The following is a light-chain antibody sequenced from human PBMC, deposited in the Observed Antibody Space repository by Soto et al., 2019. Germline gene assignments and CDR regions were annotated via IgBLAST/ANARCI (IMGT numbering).Light chain of an antibody. CDR3: SSYTSSSTYV. J-gene: IGLJ1*01. Sequence: QSALTQPASVSGSPGQSITISCTGTSSDVGGYNYVSCYQQHPGKAPKLMIYDVSNRPSGVSNRFSGSKSGNTASLTIPGLQAEDEADYYCSSYTSSSTYVFGTGTNLTVL. CDR1: SSDVGGYNY. V-gene: IGLV2-14*01. CDR2: DVS.